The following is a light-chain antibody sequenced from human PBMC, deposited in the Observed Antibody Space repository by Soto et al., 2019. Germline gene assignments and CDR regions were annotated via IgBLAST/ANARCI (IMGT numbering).Light chain of an antibody. CDR1: SSDVGGYNY. CDR3: SSYTSSSTLVV. V-gene: IGLV2-14*03. J-gene: IGLJ2*01. CDR2: DVS. Sequence: QSALTQPASVSGSPGQSITISCTGTSSDVGGYNYVSWYQQHPGKAPKLMIDDVSNRPSGVSNRLSGSKSGNTASLTISGRQAEDEADYYCSSYTSSSTLVVFGGGTKLTVL.